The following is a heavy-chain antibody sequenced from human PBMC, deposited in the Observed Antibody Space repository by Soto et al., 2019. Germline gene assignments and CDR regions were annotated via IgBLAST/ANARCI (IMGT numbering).Heavy chain of an antibody. Sequence: GASVKVSCKASGYTFTGYYMHWVRQAPGQGLEWMGWINPNSGGTNYAQKFQGWVTMTRDTSISTAYMELSRLRSDDTAVYYCANRYYYDSSGLYGMDVWGQGPTVTVYS. CDR3: ANRYYYDSSGLYGMDV. CDR2: INPNSGGT. J-gene: IGHJ6*02. V-gene: IGHV1-2*04. D-gene: IGHD3-22*01. CDR1: GYTFTGYY.